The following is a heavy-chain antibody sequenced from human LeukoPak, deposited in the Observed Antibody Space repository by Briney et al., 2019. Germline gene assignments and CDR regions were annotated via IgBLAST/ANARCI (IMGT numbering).Heavy chain of an antibody. V-gene: IGHV3-69-1*01. CDR3: ARDHNWGFDY. CDR1: GFTFSDYP. CDR2: ISSTGVI. J-gene: IGHJ4*02. Sequence: GGSLRLSCAASGFTFSDYPMNWVRQTPGKGLEWVSYISSTGVIYYADSVRGRFSISRDNAMNSVYMQMNSLRAEDTALYYCARDHNWGFDYWGRGTLVTASS. D-gene: IGHD7-27*01.